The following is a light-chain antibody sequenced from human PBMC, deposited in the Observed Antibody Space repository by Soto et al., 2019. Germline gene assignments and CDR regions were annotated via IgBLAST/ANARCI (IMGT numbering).Light chain of an antibody. V-gene: IGLV2-14*01. Sequence: QSALTQPASVTGSPGQSITIYCTGTSSDVGGYNFVSWYQQYPGKAPKFVIYEVSKRPSGVSNRFSGSKSGNTASLTISGLQAEDEADYYCSSYSKNSPYVFGTGTKLTVL. CDR2: EVS. CDR3: SSYSKNSPYV. J-gene: IGLJ1*01. CDR1: SSDVGGYNF.